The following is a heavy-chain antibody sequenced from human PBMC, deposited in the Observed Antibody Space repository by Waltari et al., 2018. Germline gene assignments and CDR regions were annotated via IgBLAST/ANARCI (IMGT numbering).Heavy chain of an antibody. V-gene: IGHV1-69*01. J-gene: IGHJ5*02. CDR3: ARSDCSSTSCLRTYWFDP. Sequence: QVQLVQSGAEVKKPGSSVKVSCKASGGTFRSYAISWVPPAPRQGLEWMGGIIPIFGTANYAQKFQGRVTITADESTSTAYMELSSLRSEDTAVYYCARSDCSSTSCLRTYWFDPWGQGTLVTVSS. D-gene: IGHD2-2*01. CDR1: GGTFRSYA. CDR2: IIPIFGTA.